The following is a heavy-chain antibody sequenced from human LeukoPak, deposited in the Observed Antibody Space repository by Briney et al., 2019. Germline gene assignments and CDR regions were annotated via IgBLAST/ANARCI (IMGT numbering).Heavy chain of an antibody. CDR2: ISAYNGNT. V-gene: IGHV1-18*01. CDR1: GYTFTSYG. J-gene: IGHJ4*02. CDR3: ARDRYSSSWYSGLIDY. Sequence: GASVKVSCKASGYTFTSYGISWVRQAPGQGLGWMGWISAYNGNTNYAQKLQGRVTMTTDTSTSTAYMELRSLRSDDTAVYYCARDRYSSSWYSGLIDYWGQGTLVTVSS. D-gene: IGHD6-13*01.